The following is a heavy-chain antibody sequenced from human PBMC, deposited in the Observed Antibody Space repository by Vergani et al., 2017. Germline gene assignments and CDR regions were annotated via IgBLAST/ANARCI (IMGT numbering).Heavy chain of an antibody. D-gene: IGHD2-15*01. CDR3: TRXWAVVAANNWFDP. V-gene: IGHV4-59*08. J-gene: IGHJ5*02. CDR2: IYSTGST. Sequence: QVQLEESGPGLVKPSETLPLTCTVSGGSFNTYYWSWIRQSPGKGLEWIGYIYSTGSTNYNPSLNSRVTMSVDTSKNQFSLKLSSVTAADTAVYYCTRXWAVVAANNWFDPWGQGTLVTVSS. CDR1: GGSFNTYY.